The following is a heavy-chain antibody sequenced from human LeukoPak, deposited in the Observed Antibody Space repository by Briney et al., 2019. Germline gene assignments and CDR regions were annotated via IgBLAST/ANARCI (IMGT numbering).Heavy chain of an antibody. D-gene: IGHD2-2*01. V-gene: IGHV1-18*01. J-gene: IGHJ4*02. CDR2: ISAYNGNT. Sequence: GASVKVSCKASGYTFTSYGISWVRLAPGQGLEWMGWISAYNGNTNYAQKLQGRVTMTTDTSTSTAYMEPRSLRSDDTAVYYCARLRGDIVVVPADPEDYFDYWGQGTLVTVSS. CDR1: GYTFTSYG. CDR3: ARLRGDIVVVPADPEDYFDY.